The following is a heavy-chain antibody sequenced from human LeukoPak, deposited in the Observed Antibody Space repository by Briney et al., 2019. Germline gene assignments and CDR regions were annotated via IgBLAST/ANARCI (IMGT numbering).Heavy chain of an antibody. Sequence: SETLSLTCTVSGGSISSYYWSWIRQPPGKGLEWIGYIYYSGSTKYNPSLKSRVTISVDTSKNQFSLKLRSVTAADTAVYYCATLAYRNALDIWGQGTMVSVSS. CDR1: GGSISSYY. CDR2: IYYSGST. J-gene: IGHJ3*02. D-gene: IGHD2-2*01. CDR3: ATLAYRNALDI. V-gene: IGHV4-59*12.